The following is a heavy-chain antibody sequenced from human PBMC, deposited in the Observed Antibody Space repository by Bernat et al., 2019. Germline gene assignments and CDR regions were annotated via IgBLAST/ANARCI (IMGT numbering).Heavy chain of an antibody. J-gene: IGHJ4*02. CDR1: ALTFSTYN. V-gene: IGHV3-48*01. CDR3: ASEDRGTSY. Sequence: EVQLVESGGGLVQPGGSLRLSCAASALTFSTYNFNWVRQAPGKGLEWLSYISSSGSTIYYAASVKGRFTIYRDNAKNSLYLQINSLRAEDTAVYYCASEDRGTSYWGQGTLVTVSS. CDR2: ISSSGSTI. D-gene: IGHD3-16*01.